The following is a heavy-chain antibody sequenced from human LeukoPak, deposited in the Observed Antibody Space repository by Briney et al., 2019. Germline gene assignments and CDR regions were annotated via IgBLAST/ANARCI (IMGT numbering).Heavy chain of an antibody. CDR2: ISWDGESP. J-gene: IGHJ4*02. V-gene: IGHV3-43D*03. CDR3: VKEMSQSETGIYDY. D-gene: IGHD3-9*01. CDR1: GFIFDDYA. Sequence: GGSLRLSCVVSGFIFDDYAMNWVRQVPGKGLEWVSLISWDGESPYYADSVKGRFTISRDNSKNSLFLQMNSVRTEDAALYYCVKEMSQSETGIYDYWGQGTLVTVSS.